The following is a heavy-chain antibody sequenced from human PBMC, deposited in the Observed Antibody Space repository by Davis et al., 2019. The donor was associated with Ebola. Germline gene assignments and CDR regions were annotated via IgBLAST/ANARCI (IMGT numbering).Heavy chain of an antibody. CDR2: IGFNPDHI. Sequence: GESLKISCAASGFRFSGYGMNWVRQAPGKGLEWVSSIGFNPDHIYYADSVKGRFTISRDNSKNTLYLQMNSLRAEDTAVYYCAYLRDYYGSGSPAYWGQGTLVTVSS. CDR1: GFRFSGYG. CDR3: AYLRDYYGSGSPAY. V-gene: IGHV3-21*01. J-gene: IGHJ4*02. D-gene: IGHD3-10*01.